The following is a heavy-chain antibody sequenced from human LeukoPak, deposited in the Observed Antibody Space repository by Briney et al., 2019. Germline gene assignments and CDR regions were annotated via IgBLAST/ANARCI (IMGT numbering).Heavy chain of an antibody. V-gene: IGHV5-51*01. Sequence: GESLKISCKGSGYSFTSYWIGWVRQMPGKCLEWMVIINPSDSDTRYCPSFQGQVTISADKSISTAYLQWTSLKGSDTAMYYCARHRSDSSSSPIDYWGQGTLVTVSS. CDR3: ARHRSDSSSSPIDY. CDR1: GYSFTSYW. D-gene: IGHD6-6*01. J-gene: IGHJ4*02. CDR2: INPSDSDT.